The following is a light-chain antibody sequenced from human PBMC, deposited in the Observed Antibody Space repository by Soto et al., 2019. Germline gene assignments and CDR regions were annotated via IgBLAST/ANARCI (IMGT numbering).Light chain of an antibody. CDR1: QNVYNN. V-gene: IGKV3-15*01. CDR2: DAS. J-gene: IGKJ4*01. Sequence: EIVMTQSPATLSVSPGEGATLSCKASQNVYNNLAWYQQRPGQPPRLLIYDASTRAAGISARFSGSGSGTEFTLTISSLQSEDFAVYYCQQYNNWPLTFGGGTKVDIK. CDR3: QQYNNWPLT.